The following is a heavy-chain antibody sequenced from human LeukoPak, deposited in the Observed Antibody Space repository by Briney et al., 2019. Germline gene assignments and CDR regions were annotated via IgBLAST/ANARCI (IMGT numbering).Heavy chain of an antibody. CDR2: IRGSGSHI. Sequence: PGGSLRLSCAASAFIFSDYYMSWIRQAPGKGLEWVSYIRGSGSHIYYADSVKGRFTISRDNAKNSLYLQMDSLGAEDTAVYYCARARVRVNADWGYFDHWGQGTLVTVSS. D-gene: IGHD3/OR15-3a*01. J-gene: IGHJ4*02. V-gene: IGHV3-11*01. CDR3: ARARVRVNADWGYFDH. CDR1: AFIFSDYY.